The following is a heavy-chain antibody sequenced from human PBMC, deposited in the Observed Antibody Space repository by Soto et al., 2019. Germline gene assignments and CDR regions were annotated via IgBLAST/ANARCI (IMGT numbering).Heavy chain of an antibody. CDR2: TYYSGNT. J-gene: IGHJ6*02. Sequence: QLQLQESGTGLVKPSETLSLTCTVSGGSISSRSYYWGWIRQPPGKGLEWIGSTYYSGNTYYNPSLKSRVIISVDPSTNQSSLTLSSVTAADTAVYYCARQGKYSSSWREYFDYYNGMDVWGQGTTVTVSS. CDR3: ARQGKYSSSWREYFDYYNGMDV. CDR1: GGSISSRSYY. D-gene: IGHD6-13*01. V-gene: IGHV4-39*01.